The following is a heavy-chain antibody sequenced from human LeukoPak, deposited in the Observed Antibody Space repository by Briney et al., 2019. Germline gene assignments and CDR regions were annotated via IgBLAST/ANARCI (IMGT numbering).Heavy chain of an antibody. D-gene: IGHD3-22*01. Sequence: KTGESLKISCKTSGYNFASYWIGWVRQLPGKGLEWMGIIYPGDSDTRYSPSFQGQVTISADESISTAYLQWSSLKASDTAMYYCARRVVLTTSRAFDIWGQGTMVTVSS. CDR3: ARRVVLTTSRAFDI. CDR2: IYPGDSDT. CDR1: GYNFASYW. J-gene: IGHJ3*02. V-gene: IGHV5-51*01.